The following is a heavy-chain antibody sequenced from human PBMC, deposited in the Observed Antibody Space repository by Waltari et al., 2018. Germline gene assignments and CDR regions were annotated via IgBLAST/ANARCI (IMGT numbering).Heavy chain of an antibody. CDR2: ISYSGAS. Sequence: QVHLQESGPGLVKPSETLSLSCFVSGYSIRSGFFWGWIRQAPGKGLEWIATISYSGASHYSPSLKSRVTIAADASKNLFSLKLTSVTAADTAMYYCARDGGNVVPLWGLGTAVTVSS. V-gene: IGHV4-38-2*02. D-gene: IGHD2-15*01. J-gene: IGHJ6*02. CDR1: GYSIRSGFF. CDR3: ARDGGNVVPL.